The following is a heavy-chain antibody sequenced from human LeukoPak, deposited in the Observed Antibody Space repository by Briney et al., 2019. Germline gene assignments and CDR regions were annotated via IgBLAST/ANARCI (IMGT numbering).Heavy chain of an antibody. V-gene: IGHV4-59*12. CDR1: GGSISSYY. J-gene: IGHJ6*03. CDR3: ARGGLDYSSSWYTYYYYMDV. CDR2: TYYSGST. Sequence: SETLSLTCTVSGGSISSYYWSWIRQPPGKGLEWIGYTYYSGSTNYNPSLKSRVTISVDTSKNQFSLKLSSVTAADTAVYYCARGGLDYSSSWYTYYYYMDVWGKGTTVTISS. D-gene: IGHD6-13*01.